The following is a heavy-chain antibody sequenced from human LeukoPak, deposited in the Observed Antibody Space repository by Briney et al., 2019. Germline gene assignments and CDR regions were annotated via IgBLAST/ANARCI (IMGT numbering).Heavy chain of an antibody. D-gene: IGHD2-2*02. CDR2: INQDGGEP. CDR1: GFSFSTYW. J-gene: IGHJ5*02. V-gene: IGHV3-7*01. Sequence: PGGSLRLTCAASGFSFSTYWMTWVRQAPGKGLEWVANINQDGGEPSYVDPVRGRFTISRDNAKNSVLLQMHSLRAEDTAVYYCARASRCSSSSCYTYFDPWGQGTLVTVSS. CDR3: ARASRCSSSSCYTYFDP.